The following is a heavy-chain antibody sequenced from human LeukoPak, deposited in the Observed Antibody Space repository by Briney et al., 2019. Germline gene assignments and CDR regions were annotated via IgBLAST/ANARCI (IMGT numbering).Heavy chain of an antibody. J-gene: IGHJ4*02. CDR3: ARRGSNSYGYDY. Sequence: SETLSLTCTVSGGPLSAYYWTWIRQPPGKGLEWIGYIYDSGSTNYNPSLKSRVTISVDTSKNQFSLKLSSVTAADTAVYYCARRGSNSYGYDYWGQGTLVTVSS. CDR2: IYDSGST. V-gene: IGHV4-59*08. D-gene: IGHD5-18*01. CDR1: GGPLSAYY.